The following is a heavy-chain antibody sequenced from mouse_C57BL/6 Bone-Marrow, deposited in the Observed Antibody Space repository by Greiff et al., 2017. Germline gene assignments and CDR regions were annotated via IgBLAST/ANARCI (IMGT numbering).Heavy chain of an antibody. J-gene: IGHJ3*01. CDR1: GFSLSTFGMG. CDR3: ARLYLKRDWFAY. Sequence: VMLVESGPGILQPSQTLSLTCSFSGFSLSTFGMGVGWIRQPSGKGLEWLAHIWWDDDKYYNPALKSRLTISKDTSKNQVFLKIANVDTADTATYYCARLYLKRDWFAYWGQGTLVTVSA. D-gene: IGHD5-5*01. CDR2: IWWDDDK. V-gene: IGHV8-8*01.